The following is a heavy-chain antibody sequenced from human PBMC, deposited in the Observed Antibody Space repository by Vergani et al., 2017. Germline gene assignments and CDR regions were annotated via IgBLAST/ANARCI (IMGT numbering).Heavy chain of an antibody. D-gene: IGHD1-1*01. CDR1: GFTFSSYS. J-gene: IGHJ4*02. V-gene: IGHV3-21*01. CDR2: ISSSSSYI. Sequence: EVQLVESGGGLVQPGGSLRLSCAASGFTFSSYSMNWVRQAPGKGLEWVSSISSSSSYIYYADSVKGRFTISRDNAKNSLYLQMNSLRAEDTAVYYCARRGTGGGVDYWGQGTLVTVSS. CDR3: ARRGTGGGVDY.